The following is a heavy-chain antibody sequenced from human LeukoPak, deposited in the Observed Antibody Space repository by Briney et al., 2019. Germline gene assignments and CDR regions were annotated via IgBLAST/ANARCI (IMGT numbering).Heavy chain of an antibody. J-gene: IGHJ4*02. Sequence: GGSLRFSCAASGFTFSSYWMSWVRQAPGKGLEWVANIKQDGSEKYYVDSVKGRFTISRDNAKNSLYLQMNSLRDEDTAVYYCAREAGYSSSWYYWGQGTLVTVSS. D-gene: IGHD6-13*01. CDR3: AREAGYSSSWYY. V-gene: IGHV3-7*01. CDR2: IKQDGSEK. CDR1: GFTFSSYW.